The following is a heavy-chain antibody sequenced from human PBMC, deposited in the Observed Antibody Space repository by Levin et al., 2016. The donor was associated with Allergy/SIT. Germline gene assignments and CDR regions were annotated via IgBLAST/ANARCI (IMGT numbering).Heavy chain of an antibody. J-gene: IGHJ3*02. Sequence: VRQAPGKGLEWVAFIRYDGSNKYYADSVKGRFTISRDNSKNTLYLQMNSLRAEDTAVYYCARDPTTVGKHAFDIWGQGTMVTVSS. V-gene: IGHV3-30*02. D-gene: IGHD4-23*01. CDR2: IRYDGSNK. CDR3: ARDPTTVGKHAFDI.